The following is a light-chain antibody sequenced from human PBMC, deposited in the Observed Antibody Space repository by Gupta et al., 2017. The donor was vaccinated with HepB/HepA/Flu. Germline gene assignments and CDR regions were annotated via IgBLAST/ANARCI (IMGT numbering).Light chain of an antibody. Sequence: EIVLTQSPGTLALSPGERATLSCRASQRISRYLAWYQQKAGQAPRLLISDASNRASGVPDRFSGSGSGTDFTLTISSLEPEDFAIYFCQQRGAWPRTCGQGTKLEIK. CDR2: DAS. CDR1: QRISRY. CDR3: QQRGAWPRT. V-gene: IGKV3-11*01. J-gene: IGKJ2*01.